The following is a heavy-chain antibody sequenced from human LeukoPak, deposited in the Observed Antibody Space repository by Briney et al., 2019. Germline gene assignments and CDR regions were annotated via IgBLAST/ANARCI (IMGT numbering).Heavy chain of an antibody. J-gene: IGHJ6*03. CDR2: INHSGST. CDR1: GGSFSAYY. CDR3: ARLRYFGGPTSSYYYYYMDV. D-gene: IGHD3-9*01. Sequence: SETLSLTCAVYGGSFSAYYWSWIRRPPGKGLEWIGEINHSGSTNYNPSLKSRVTISVDTSKNQFSLKLSSVTAADTAVYYCARLRYFGGPTSSYYYYYMDVWGTGTTVTVSS. V-gene: IGHV4-34*01.